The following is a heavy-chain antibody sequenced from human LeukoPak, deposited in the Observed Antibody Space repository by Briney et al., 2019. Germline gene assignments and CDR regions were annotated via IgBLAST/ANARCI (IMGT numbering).Heavy chain of an antibody. V-gene: IGHV4-59*01. CDR3: ASAVRGPAPAGRRSFDY. Sequence: PSETLSLTCTVSGGSISSYDWSWVRQPPGKGLEWIGYIYYSGSTNYNPSLKSRVTISVDTSKNRFSLKLSSLTAADTAVYYCASAVRGPAPAGRRSFDYWGQGTLVTVSS. D-gene: IGHD6-13*01. CDR1: GGSISSYD. J-gene: IGHJ4*02. CDR2: IYYSGST.